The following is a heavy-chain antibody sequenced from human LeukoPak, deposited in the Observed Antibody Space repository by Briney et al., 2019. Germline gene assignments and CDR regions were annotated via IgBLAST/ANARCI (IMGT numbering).Heavy chain of an antibody. V-gene: IGHV3-21*01. D-gene: IGHD6-19*01. CDR1: GFSFSSYN. CDR2: ITSSSTYT. Sequence: PGGSLRLSCAASGFSFSSYNMNWVRQAPGKGLEWVSSITSSSTYTFYADSVKGRFTISRDNARNSLYLQMNSLRAEDTAVYYCARMRGSSGWGYYYYYMDVWGKGTTVTISS. CDR3: ARMRGSSGWGYYYYYMDV. J-gene: IGHJ6*03.